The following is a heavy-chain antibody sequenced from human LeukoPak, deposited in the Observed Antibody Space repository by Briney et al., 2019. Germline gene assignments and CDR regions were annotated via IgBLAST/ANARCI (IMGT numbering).Heavy chain of an antibody. CDR3: ARSFRGYSLNWFDP. Sequence: PGGSLRLSCAASGFTFSSYAMHWVRQAPGKGLEGGAVISYDGSNKYYADSVKGRFTISRDNSKNTLYLQMNSLRAEDTAVYYRARSFRGYSLNWFDPWGQGTLVTVSS. CDR1: GFTFSSYA. V-gene: IGHV3-30-3*01. CDR2: ISYDGSNK. J-gene: IGHJ5*02. D-gene: IGHD5-18*01.